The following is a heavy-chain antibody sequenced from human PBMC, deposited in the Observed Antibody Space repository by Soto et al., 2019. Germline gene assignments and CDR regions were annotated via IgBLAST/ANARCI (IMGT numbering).Heavy chain of an antibody. D-gene: IGHD3-3*01. J-gene: IGHJ6*02. V-gene: IGHV3-33*01. Sequence: QVQLVESGGGVVQPGRSLRLSCAASGFTFSSYGMHWVRQAPGKGLEWVAVIWYDGSNKYYADSATGRFPISRDNSKNTLYLQLNSLSDEDTAVYYCARDGSGRQDDYYYYGMDVWGQGTTVTVSS. CDR1: GFTFSSYG. CDR3: ARDGSGRQDDYYYYGMDV. CDR2: IWYDGSNK.